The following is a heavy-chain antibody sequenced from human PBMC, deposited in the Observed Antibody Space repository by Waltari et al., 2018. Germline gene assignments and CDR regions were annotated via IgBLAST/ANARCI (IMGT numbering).Heavy chain of an antibody. Sequence: EVQLVESGGGLVQPGGSLRLSCAASGFTFSSYAMSWVRQSPGKGLEWVSSVSGSGGTTYYAESVRGRFTISRDNSQNTLNVHMNSLRAEDTAVYYCAKGFYRDYSAYFESWGQGTLVTVSS. D-gene: IGHD3-22*01. J-gene: IGHJ5*01. CDR3: AKGFYRDYSAYFES. CDR2: VSGSGGTT. CDR1: GFTFSSYA. V-gene: IGHV3-23*04.